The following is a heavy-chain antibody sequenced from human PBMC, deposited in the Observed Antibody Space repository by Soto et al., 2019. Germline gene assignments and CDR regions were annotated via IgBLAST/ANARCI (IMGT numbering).Heavy chain of an antibody. Sequence: QVQLQESGPGLVKPSQTLSLTCTFSGGSISSGGCYWSWIRQHPGKGLEWIVYINYSGSTYYNPSLTSRVTITEDTSKTQFSLKLSSVTAADTAVYYCARDQRSWYNCFHPWGPGTLVTVS. V-gene: IGHV4-31*03. D-gene: IGHD6-13*01. CDR1: GGSISSGGCY. CDR3: ARDQRSWYNCFHP. J-gene: IGHJ5*02. CDR2: INYSGST.